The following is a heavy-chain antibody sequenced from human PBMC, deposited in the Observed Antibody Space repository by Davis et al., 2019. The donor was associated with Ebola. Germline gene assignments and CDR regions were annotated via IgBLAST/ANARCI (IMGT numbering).Heavy chain of an antibody. D-gene: IGHD3-9*01. CDR2: IDPGDSYT. CDR3: ARQIPTYYDILTGYYKGPDY. CDR1: GYSFTSYW. J-gene: IGHJ4*02. V-gene: IGHV5-10-1*01. Sequence: GESLKISCQGSGYSFTSYWISWVRQMPGKGLEWMGRIDPGDSYTNYSPSFQGHVTISADKSISTAYLQWSSLKASDTAMYYCARQIPTYYDILTGYYKGPDYWGQGTLVTVSS.